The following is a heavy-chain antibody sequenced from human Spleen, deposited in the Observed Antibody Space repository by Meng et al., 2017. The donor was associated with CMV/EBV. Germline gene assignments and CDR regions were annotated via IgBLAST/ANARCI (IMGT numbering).Heavy chain of an antibody. J-gene: IGHJ5*02. CDR1: AGTFSSYT. V-gene: IGHV1-69*04. D-gene: IGHD3-10*01. Sequence: SAGTFSSYTISWVRQAPGRGLKWMGSVIPILGIANCAQKFQGRVTITADKSTSTAYMELSSLRSEDTAVYCCARDRLDYYGSGSSGPWGQGTLVTVSS. CDR3: ARDRLDYYGSGSSGP. CDR2: VIPILGIA.